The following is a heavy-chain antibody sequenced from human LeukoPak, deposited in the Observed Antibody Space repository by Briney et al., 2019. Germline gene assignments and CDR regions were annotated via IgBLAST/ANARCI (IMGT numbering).Heavy chain of an antibody. D-gene: IGHD2-2*03. CDR2: IYYSGST. CDR3: ARKKLTWMAFDI. CDR1: GGSISSGGYY. V-gene: IGHV4-31*03. Sequence: SETLSLTCTVSGGSISSGGYYWSWIRQHPGKGLEWIGYIYYSGSTYYNPSLKSRVTISVDTSKNQFSLKLSSVTAADTAVYYCARKKLTWMAFDIWGQGTMVTVSS. J-gene: IGHJ3*02.